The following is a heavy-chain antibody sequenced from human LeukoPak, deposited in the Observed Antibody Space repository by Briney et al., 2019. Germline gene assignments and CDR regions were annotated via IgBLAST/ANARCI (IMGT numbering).Heavy chain of an antibody. J-gene: IGHJ3*02. Sequence: PSETLSLTCTVSGGSISSGSYYSGWIRQPAGKGLEWIGRIYNRGSTHYNPSLKSRVTIPVDTCKNQFSLKLSSVTASDTAVYYCARGPRGSTMIVDDAFDIWGQGTMVTVSS. CDR3: ARGPRGSTMIVDDAFDI. D-gene: IGHD3-22*01. CDR1: GGSISSGSYY. V-gene: IGHV4-61*02. CDR2: IYNRGST.